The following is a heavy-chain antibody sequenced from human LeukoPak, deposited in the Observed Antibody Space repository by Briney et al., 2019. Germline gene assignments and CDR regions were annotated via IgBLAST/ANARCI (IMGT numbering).Heavy chain of an antibody. V-gene: IGHV4-39*01. CDR1: GGSISSSSYY. D-gene: IGHD3-22*01. CDR3: ARQRRYYDSSGYYPPDY. Sequence: SETLSPTCTVSGGSISSSSYYWGWIRQPPGKGLEWIGSIYYSGSTYYNPSLKSRVTISEDTSKNHFSLKLSPVTAADTAVYYCARQRRYYDSSGYYPPDYWGQGTLVTVSS. CDR2: IYYSGST. J-gene: IGHJ4*02.